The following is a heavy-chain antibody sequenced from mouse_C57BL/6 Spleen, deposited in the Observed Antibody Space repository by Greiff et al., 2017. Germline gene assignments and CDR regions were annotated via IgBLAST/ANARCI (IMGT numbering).Heavy chain of an antibody. V-gene: IGHV1-81*01. Sequence: VKLQQSGAELARPGASVTLSCKASGYTFTSYGISWVKQRTGQGLEWIGEIYPRSGNTYYNEKFKGKATLTADKSSSTAYIELRSLTSEDSAVYFCAPLLRSYYFDYWGQGTTLTVSS. CDR2: IYPRSGNT. J-gene: IGHJ2*01. D-gene: IGHD1-1*01. CDR1: GYTFTSYG. CDR3: APLLRSYYFDY.